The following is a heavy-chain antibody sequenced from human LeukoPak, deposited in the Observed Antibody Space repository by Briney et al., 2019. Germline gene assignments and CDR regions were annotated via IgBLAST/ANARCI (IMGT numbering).Heavy chain of an antibody. CDR2: IYYSGST. CDR3: ARESPGAYFDY. V-gene: IGHV4-31*03. J-gene: IGHJ4*02. Sequence: SETLSLTSTVSGGSISSGGYYWSWIRQHPGKGLEWIGYIYYSGSTYYNPSLKSRVTISVDTSKNQFSLKLSSVTAADTAVYYCARESPGAYFDYWGQGTLVTVSS. D-gene: IGHD3-10*01. CDR1: GGSISSGGYY.